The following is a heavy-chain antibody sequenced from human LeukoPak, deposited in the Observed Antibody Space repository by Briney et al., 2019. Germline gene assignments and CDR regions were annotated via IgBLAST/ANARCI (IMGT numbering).Heavy chain of an antibody. J-gene: IGHJ4*02. CDR2: ISGSSSYI. Sequence: GGSLRLSCAASGFTFSSYAMNWVRQAPGKGVEWVSSISGSSSYIYYADSVKGRFTISRDNAKNSLYLQMHSLRAEDTAVYYCARVVFLSKRFWSSSWYDYFDYWGQGTLVTVSS. V-gene: IGHV3-21*01. D-gene: IGHD6-13*01. CDR3: ARVVFLSKRFWSSSWYDYFDY. CDR1: GFTFSSYA.